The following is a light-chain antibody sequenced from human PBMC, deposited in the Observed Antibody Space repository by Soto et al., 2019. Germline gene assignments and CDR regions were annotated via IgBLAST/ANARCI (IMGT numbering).Light chain of an antibody. V-gene: IGKV1-5*03. CDR3: QQYNSYPVT. CDR2: QAS. CDR1: QSINNW. J-gene: IGKJ4*01. Sequence: DIQMTQSPSTLSASVGDRVATTCRASQSINNWLAWYQQKPGEAPKLLIYQASTLESGVPSRFSGSGSGTEFTLTITSLQPDDFATYYCQQYNSYPVTFGGGTRVEIK.